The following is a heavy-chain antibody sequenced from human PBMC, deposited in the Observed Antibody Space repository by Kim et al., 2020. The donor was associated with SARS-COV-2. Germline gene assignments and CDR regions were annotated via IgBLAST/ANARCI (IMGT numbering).Heavy chain of an antibody. CDR3: ARHRAVRGVIPDAFDI. CDR2: IYPGDSDT. J-gene: IGHJ3*02. Sequence: GESLKISCKGSGYSFTSYWIGWVRQMPGKGLEWMGIIYPGDSDTRYSPSFQGQVTISADKSISTAYLQWSSLKASDTAMYYCARHRAVRGVIPDAFDIWGQGTMVTVSS. V-gene: IGHV5-51*01. CDR1: GYSFTSYW. D-gene: IGHD3-10*01.